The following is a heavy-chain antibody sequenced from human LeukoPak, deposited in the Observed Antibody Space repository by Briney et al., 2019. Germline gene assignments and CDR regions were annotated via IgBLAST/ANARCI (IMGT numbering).Heavy chain of an antibody. CDR2: ISLAGQT. CDR1: GGSISGPNW. CDR3: SRESGPFCPCGY. Sequence: SGTLSLTCGVSGGSISGPNWWSWVRQPPGQGLEWIGEISLAGQTNYNPSLNGRVTMSLDKSSNQLSLHLTSVTAADTATYFCSRESGPFCPCGYWGQGTLVIVSS. J-gene: IGHJ4*02. V-gene: IGHV4-4*02. D-gene: IGHD1-26*01.